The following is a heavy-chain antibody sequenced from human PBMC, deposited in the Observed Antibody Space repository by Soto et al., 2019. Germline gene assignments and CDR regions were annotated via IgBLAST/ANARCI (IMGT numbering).Heavy chain of an antibody. Sequence: TLSLTCTVSGGSISSGGYYWSWIRQHPGKGLEWIGYIYYSGSTYYNPSLKSRVTISVDTSKNQFSLKLSSVTAADTAVYYCARALTLYDYVWGRKNYFDYWGQGTLVTVSS. J-gene: IGHJ4*02. D-gene: IGHD3-16*01. CDR1: GGSISSGGYY. CDR2: IYYSGST. CDR3: ARALTLYDYVWGRKNYFDY. V-gene: IGHV4-31*03.